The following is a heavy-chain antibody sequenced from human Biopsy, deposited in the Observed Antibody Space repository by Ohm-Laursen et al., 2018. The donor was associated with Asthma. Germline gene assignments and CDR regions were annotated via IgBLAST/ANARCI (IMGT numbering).Heavy chain of an antibody. CDR1: GYTFAGYT. V-gene: IGHV1-69*13. CDR3: ARGYSGSDRIVYYYSGLEV. D-gene: IGHD5-12*01. CDR2: LIPVLGTP. Sequence: GASVKVSCKASGYTFAGYTMYWVRQAPGQGLEWMGGLIPVLGTPDHAQMFEGRVTITADESTSTAYMELSSLSSEDTAVYYCARGYSGSDRIVYYYSGLEVWGQGTTVTVSS. J-gene: IGHJ6*02.